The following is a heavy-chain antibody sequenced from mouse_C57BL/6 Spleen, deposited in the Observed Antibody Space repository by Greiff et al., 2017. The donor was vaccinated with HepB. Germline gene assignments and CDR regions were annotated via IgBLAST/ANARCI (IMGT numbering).Heavy chain of an antibody. CDR1: GFTFSNYW. D-gene: IGHD2-12*01. CDR3: TEDDDFDY. CDR2: IRLKSDNYAT. J-gene: IGHJ2*01. V-gene: IGHV6-3*01. Sequence: EVKLMESGGGLVQPGGSMKLSCVASGFTFSNYWMNWVRQSPEKGLEWVAQIRLKSDNYATHYAESVKGRFTISRDDSKSSVYLQMNNLRAEDTGIYYCTEDDDFDYWGQGTTLTVSS.